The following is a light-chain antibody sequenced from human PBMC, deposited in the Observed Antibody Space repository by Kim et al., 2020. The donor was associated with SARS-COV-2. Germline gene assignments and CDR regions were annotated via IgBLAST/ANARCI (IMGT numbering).Light chain of an antibody. CDR2: GAS. Sequence: CPGERATLSCRASQSVSSNLAWYQQKPGQAPRLLIYGASTRATGIPARFSGSGSGTEFTLTISSLQSEDFAVYYCQQYNNWLEKTFGQGTKVDIK. CDR1: QSVSSN. V-gene: IGKV3-15*01. CDR3: QQYNNWLEKT. J-gene: IGKJ1*01.